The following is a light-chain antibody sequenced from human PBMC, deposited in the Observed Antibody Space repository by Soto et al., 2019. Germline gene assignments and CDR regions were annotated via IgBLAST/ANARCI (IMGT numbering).Light chain of an antibody. J-gene: IGKJ2*01. CDR2: GAS. V-gene: IGKV3-15*01. Sequence: EIVMTQSPATLSVSLGDRATLSCRASQSVTTYLAWYQQKPGQAPRLLIYGASTRATGIPARFSGSGSETDFTRTISSLQSEDFAFYGCQQYNSWPPSYAFGQGTKLEIK. CDR1: QSVTTY. CDR3: QQYNSWPPSYA.